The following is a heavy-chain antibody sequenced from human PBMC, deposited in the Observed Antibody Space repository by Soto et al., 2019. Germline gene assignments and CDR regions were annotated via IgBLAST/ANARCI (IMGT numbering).Heavy chain of an antibody. V-gene: IGHV4-30-4*01. Sequence: PSETLSLTCTFSGFSVSSGDYYWHWIRQPPGKGLEWIGHIYHSGGTYYNPSLKSRVTISVDTSRNQFSLKLSSVTAADTAVYYCARLYYFDNSGLPYGMDVWGQGTKVTVSS. CDR1: GFSVSSGDYY. CDR2: IYHSGGT. J-gene: IGHJ6*02. CDR3: ARLYYFDNSGLPYGMDV. D-gene: IGHD3-22*01.